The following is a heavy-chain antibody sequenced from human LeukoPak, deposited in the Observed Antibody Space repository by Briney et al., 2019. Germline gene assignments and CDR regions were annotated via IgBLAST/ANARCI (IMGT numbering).Heavy chain of an antibody. J-gene: IGHJ4*02. D-gene: IGHD4-11*01. CDR3: AKHRRATVTAYPPDY. Sequence: GGSLRLSCAASGFTFSSYAMHWVRQAPGKGLEWVAVISYDGSNKYYADSVKGRFTISRDNSKDTLYLQMNSLRVEDTAVYYCAKHRRATVTAYPPDYWGQGTLVTVSS. CDR1: GFTFSSYA. CDR2: ISYDGSNK. V-gene: IGHV3-30-3*02.